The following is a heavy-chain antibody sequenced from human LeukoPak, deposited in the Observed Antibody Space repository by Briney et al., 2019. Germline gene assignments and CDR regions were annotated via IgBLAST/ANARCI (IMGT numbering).Heavy chain of an antibody. CDR2: INTNTGNP. Sequence: GASVKVSCKASGYTFTSYAMNWVRQAPGRGLEWMGWINTNTGNPMYAQGFTGRFVFSLDTSVSTAYLQISSLKAEDTAVYYCARDSSDYVTYNWFDPWGQGTLVIVSS. CDR3: ARDSSDYVTYNWFDP. V-gene: IGHV7-4-1*02. D-gene: IGHD4-17*01. J-gene: IGHJ5*02. CDR1: GYTFTSYA.